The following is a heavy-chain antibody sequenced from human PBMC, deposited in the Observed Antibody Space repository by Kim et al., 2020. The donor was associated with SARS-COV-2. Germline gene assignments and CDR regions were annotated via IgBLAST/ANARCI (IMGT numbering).Heavy chain of an antibody. Sequence: SETLSHTCAVYGGSSSGYYWSWIRQPPGKGLEWIGEFSQSGSTNYNPSLKSRVTISVDTSKNQFSLKVSLVTVADTAVYYCARRRQRTAARDDYYMDVWGKGTTVTVS. CDR1: GGSSSGYY. V-gene: IGHV4-34*01. CDR2: FSQSGST. D-gene: IGHD6-25*01. CDR3: ARRRQRTAARDDYYMDV. J-gene: IGHJ6*03.